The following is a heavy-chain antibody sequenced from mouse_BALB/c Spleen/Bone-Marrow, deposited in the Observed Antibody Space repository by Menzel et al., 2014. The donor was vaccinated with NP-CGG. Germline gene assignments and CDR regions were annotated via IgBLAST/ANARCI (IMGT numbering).Heavy chain of an antibody. V-gene: IGHV4-1*02. D-gene: IGHD1-2*01. CDR1: GFDFSRYW. CDR3: ARPGYYGYQDV. CDR2: INPDSSTI. Sequence: VQLKQSGGGLVQPGGSLKLSCAASGFDFSRYWMTWVRQAPGKGLEWIGEINPDSSTINYTPSLKDKFIISRDNAKNTLYLQMSKVRSEDTALYYCARPGYYGYQDVWGAGTTVTVSS. J-gene: IGHJ1*01.